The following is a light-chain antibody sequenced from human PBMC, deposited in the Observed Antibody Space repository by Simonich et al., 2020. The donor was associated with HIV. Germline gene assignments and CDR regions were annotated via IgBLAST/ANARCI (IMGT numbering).Light chain of an antibody. CDR2: GAS. Sequence: EIVMTQSPATLSVSPGERATLSCRASQSLNSNLAWYQPTPGQTPRLLIYGASTRATGIPARFSGRGSGTEFTLTISSLQSEDFAVYYCQQYNNWPPWTFGQGTKVEIK. CDR3: QQYNNWPPWT. CDR1: QSLNSN. J-gene: IGKJ1*01. V-gene: IGKV3-15*01.